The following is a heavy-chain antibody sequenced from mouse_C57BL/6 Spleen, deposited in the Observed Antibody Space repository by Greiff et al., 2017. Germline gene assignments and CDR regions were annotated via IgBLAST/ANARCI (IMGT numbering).Heavy chain of an antibody. V-gene: IGHV1-4*01. D-gene: IGHD1-1*01. CDR2: INPSSGYT. Sequence: QVHVKQSGAELARPGASVKMSCKASGYTFTSYTMHWVKQRPGQGLEWIGYINPSSGYTKYNQKFKDKATLTADKSSSTAYMQLSSLTSEDSAVYYCARPPYYGSSHWYFDVWGTGTTVTVSS. CDR3: ARPPYYGSSHWYFDV. CDR1: GYTFTSYT. J-gene: IGHJ1*03.